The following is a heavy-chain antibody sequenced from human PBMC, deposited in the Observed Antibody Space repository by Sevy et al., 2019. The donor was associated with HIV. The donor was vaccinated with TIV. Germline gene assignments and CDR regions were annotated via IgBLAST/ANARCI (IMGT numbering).Heavy chain of an antibody. J-gene: IGHJ3*02. CDR1: GFTFSSYS. CDR3: ARIIVGSTGDALDI. Sequence: GGSLRLSCAASGFTFSSYSINWVRQAPGKGLEWVSTISSSGSYIYYADSVKGRFTISRDNAKNSLYLQMNSLRAEDTAVYYCARIIVGSTGDALDIWGQGTMVTVSS. D-gene: IGHD1-26*01. V-gene: IGHV3-21*01. CDR2: ISSSGSYI.